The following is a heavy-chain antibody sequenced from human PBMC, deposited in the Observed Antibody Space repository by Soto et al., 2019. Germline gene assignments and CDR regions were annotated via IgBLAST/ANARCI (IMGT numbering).Heavy chain of an antibody. CDR2: ISAYNGNT. V-gene: IGHV1-18*01. CDR3: AREGPMLYSSGWYLGFDP. D-gene: IGHD6-19*01. J-gene: IGHJ5*02. Sequence: QVELVESGAEVKKPGASVKVSCKASGYTFTSYGISWVRQAPGQGLEWMGWISAYNGNTNYAQKLQGRVTMTTDASTSTAYMELRSLRSDDTAVYYCAREGPMLYSSGWYLGFDPWGQGTLVTVSS. CDR1: GYTFTSYG.